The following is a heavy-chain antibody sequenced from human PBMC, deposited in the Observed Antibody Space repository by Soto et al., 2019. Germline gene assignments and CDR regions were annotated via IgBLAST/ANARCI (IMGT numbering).Heavy chain of an antibody. CDR1: GGSFSGYY. CDR3: AGFIAAALHRLDY. Sequence: SETLSLTCAVYGGSFSGYYWSWIRQPPGKGLEWIGEINHSGSTNYNPSLKSRVTISVDTSKNQFSLKLSSVTAADTAVYYCAGFIAAALHRLDYWGQGTLVTVSS. D-gene: IGHD6-13*01. V-gene: IGHV4-34*01. J-gene: IGHJ4*02. CDR2: INHSGST.